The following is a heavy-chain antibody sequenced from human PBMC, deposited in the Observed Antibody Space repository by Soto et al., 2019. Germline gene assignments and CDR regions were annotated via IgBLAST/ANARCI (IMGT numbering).Heavy chain of an antibody. CDR2: IYRSGST. D-gene: IGHD2-15*01. V-gene: IGHV4-4*02. J-gene: IGHJ3*02. CDR1: SGSVSSSNW. Sequence: QVQLQESGPGLVKPSGTLSLTCAVSSGSVSSSNWWSWVRQPPGKGLEWIGEIYRSGSTNYNPTLKSRVTTSVDKTKNQFSLKLSSVTAADTAVYYCARDRERYCSGGSCHDGFDIWGQGTMVTVSA. CDR3: ARDRERYCSGGSCHDGFDI.